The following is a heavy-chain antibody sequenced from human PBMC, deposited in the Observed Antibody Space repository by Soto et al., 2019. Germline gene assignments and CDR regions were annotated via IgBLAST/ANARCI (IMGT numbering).Heavy chain of an antibody. Sequence: GASVKVSCKASGGTFSSYAISWVRQAPGQGLEWMGGIIPIFGTANYAQKFQGRVTITADESTSTAYMELSSLRSEDTAVYYCARGCFSSRIDNWFDPWGQGTLVTVSS. CDR1: GGTFSSYA. D-gene: IGHD2-21*02. V-gene: IGHV1-69*13. CDR3: ARGCFSSRIDNWFDP. CDR2: IIPIFGTA. J-gene: IGHJ5*02.